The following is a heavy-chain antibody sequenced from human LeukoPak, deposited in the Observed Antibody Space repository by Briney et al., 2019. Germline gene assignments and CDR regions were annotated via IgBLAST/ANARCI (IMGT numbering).Heavy chain of an antibody. Sequence: GASVKVSCKASGYTFTSYAMHWVRQAPGQRLEWMGWINAGNGNTKYSQKFQGRVTITRDTSASTAYMELSSLRSEDTAVYYCARASRIAWGNWFDPWGQGTLVTVSS. D-gene: IGHD6-6*01. CDR3: ARASRIAWGNWFDP. V-gene: IGHV1-3*01. CDR1: GYTFTSYA. J-gene: IGHJ5*02. CDR2: INAGNGNT.